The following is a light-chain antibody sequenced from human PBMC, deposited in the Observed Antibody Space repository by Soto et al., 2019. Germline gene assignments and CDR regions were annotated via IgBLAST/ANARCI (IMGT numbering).Light chain of an antibody. Sequence: QSVLTQPASVSESPGQSITISGPGTSSDVGAYNSVCWFQQHTGKAPKLLIYEVRIRPSGVSNRFSGSRSGNTASLTISGLQAEDEADYYCISYTPSNTWVFGGGTKLTVL. J-gene: IGLJ3*02. CDR3: ISYTPSNTWV. V-gene: IGLV2-14*01. CDR2: EVR. CDR1: SSDVGAYNS.